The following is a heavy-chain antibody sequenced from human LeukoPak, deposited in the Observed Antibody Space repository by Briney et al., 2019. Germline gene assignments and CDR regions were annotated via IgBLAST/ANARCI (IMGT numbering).Heavy chain of an antibody. CDR2: INTSGGST. Sequence: ASVKVSCKASGYTFTSDYMHWVRQAPGQGVEWMGIINTSGGSTSYAQKFQGRVTMTRDTSTSTVYMELSSLRSEDTAVYYCARDQGIAARLDYYYYMDVWGKGTTVTVSS. CDR3: ARDQGIAARLDYYYYMDV. D-gene: IGHD6-6*01. J-gene: IGHJ6*03. V-gene: IGHV1-46*01. CDR1: GYTFTSDY.